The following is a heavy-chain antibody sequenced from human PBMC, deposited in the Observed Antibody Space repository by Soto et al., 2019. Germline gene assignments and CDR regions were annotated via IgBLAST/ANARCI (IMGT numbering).Heavy chain of an antibody. Sequence: EVQLVESGGGLVQPGRSLRLSCAASGFTFDDYAMHWVRLAPGKGLEWVSGINWNSGSIGYADSVKGRFTISRDNAKNSLYLQMNSLRTEDTALYYCAKGYNYDRSGNPDYWGQGTLVTVSS. V-gene: IGHV3-9*01. J-gene: IGHJ4*02. CDR1: GFTFDDYA. CDR2: INWNSGSI. D-gene: IGHD3-22*01. CDR3: AKGYNYDRSGNPDY.